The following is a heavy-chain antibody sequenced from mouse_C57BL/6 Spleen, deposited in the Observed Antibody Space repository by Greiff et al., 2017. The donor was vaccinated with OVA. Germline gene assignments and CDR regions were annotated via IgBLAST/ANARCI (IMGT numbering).Heavy chain of an antibody. CDR3: ARDGGQYYYGRSYGDYFGC. Sequence: EVKLVESGGGLVKPGGSLKLSCAASGFTFSSYAMSWVRQTPEKRLEWVATISDGGSYTSYPDNVKGRFTIPRDNAKRNLYQQMRHLKSEDTTLYYCARDGGQYYYGRSYGDYFGCWGQGTTLTVSS. J-gene: IGHJ2*01. CDR2: ISDGGSYT. D-gene: IGHD1-1*01. CDR1: GFTFSSYA. V-gene: IGHV5-4*01.